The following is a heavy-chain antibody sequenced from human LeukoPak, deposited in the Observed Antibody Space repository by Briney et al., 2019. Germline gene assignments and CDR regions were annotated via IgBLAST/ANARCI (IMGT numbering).Heavy chain of an antibody. J-gene: IGHJ4*02. D-gene: IGHD3-10*01. CDR1: GHTFTNYW. CDR3: ARRDYYGSGSYWGAFDY. Sequence: GESLKISCKGSGHTFTNYWIGWVRQMPGKGLEWMGVVYPGDSDSDTKYSPSFQGQVTISADKSISTAYLQWSSLKASDTAIYYCARRDYYGSGSYWGAFDYWGPGTLVTVSS. CDR2: VYPGDSDSDT. V-gene: IGHV5-51*01.